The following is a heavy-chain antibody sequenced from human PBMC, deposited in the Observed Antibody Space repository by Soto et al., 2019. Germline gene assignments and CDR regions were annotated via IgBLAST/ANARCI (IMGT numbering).Heavy chain of an antibody. Sequence: QVQLVQSGAEVKKPGSSVKVSCKASGGTFSSYAISWVRQAPGQGLEWMGGILPIFGTANYAQKFQGRVTITADESTSTAYMELSSLRSEDTAVYYCARQSGYCSGGSCLYYYYYGMDVWGQGTTVTVSS. D-gene: IGHD2-15*01. J-gene: IGHJ6*02. CDR2: ILPIFGTA. CDR3: ARQSGYCSGGSCLYYYYYGMDV. CDR1: GGTFSSYA. V-gene: IGHV1-69*01.